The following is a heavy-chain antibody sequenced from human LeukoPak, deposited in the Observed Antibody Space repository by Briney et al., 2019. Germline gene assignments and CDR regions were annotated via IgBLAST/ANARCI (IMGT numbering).Heavy chain of an antibody. D-gene: IGHD2-21*02. V-gene: IGHV1-18*01. CDR3: ARDYCTRGGDCYKEDLFNP. CDR1: VYTFAIYS. J-gene: IGHJ5*02. CDR2: ISPYDCDT. Sequence: ASVNVSRKASVYTFAIYSISWVRQAPVQGLEWMAWISPYDCDTNYAHNIEGRVSMTTETSTSTAYMELRSLRCGDTAIYYCARDYCTRGGDCYKEDLFNPWGQGTLVSVSS.